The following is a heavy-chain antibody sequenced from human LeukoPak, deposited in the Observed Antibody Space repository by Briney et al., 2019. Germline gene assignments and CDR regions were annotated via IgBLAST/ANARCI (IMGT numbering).Heavy chain of an antibody. V-gene: IGHV1-58*02. CDR3: AASGLDDYDFWSGGRYYGMDV. Sequence: SVKVSCKATGFTFTSSAMQWVRQARGQRLEWIGWIVVGSGNTNYAQKFQERVTITRDMSTSTAYMELSSLRSEDTAVYYCAASGLDDYDFWSGGRYYGMDVWGQGTTVTVSS. CDR1: GFTFTSSA. CDR2: IVVGSGNT. D-gene: IGHD3-3*01. J-gene: IGHJ6*02.